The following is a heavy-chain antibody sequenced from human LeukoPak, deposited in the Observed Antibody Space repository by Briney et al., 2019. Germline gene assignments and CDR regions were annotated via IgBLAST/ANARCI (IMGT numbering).Heavy chain of an antibody. Sequence: ASVKVSCKASGYTFTSYGISWVRQAPGQGLEWMGGIIPIFGTANYAQKFQGRVTITADESTSTAYMELSSLRSEDMAVYYCAREIPTYYYMDVWGKGTTVTVSS. V-gene: IGHV1-69*13. J-gene: IGHJ6*03. D-gene: IGHD2-2*02. CDR3: AREIPTYYYMDV. CDR1: GYTFTSYG. CDR2: IIPIFGTA.